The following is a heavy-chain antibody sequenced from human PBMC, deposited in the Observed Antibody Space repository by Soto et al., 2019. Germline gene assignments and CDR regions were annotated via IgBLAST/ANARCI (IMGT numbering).Heavy chain of an antibody. CDR3: TTGWYGFYYSGMDV. J-gene: IGHJ6*02. D-gene: IGHD6-13*01. V-gene: IGHV3-15*01. Sequence: GGSLRLSCAASGFTFSNAWMSWVRQAPGKGLEWVGRIKSKTDGGTTDYAAPVKGRFTISRDDSKNTLYLQMNSLKTEDTAVYYCTTGWYGFYYSGMDVWGQGTTVTVSS. CDR1: GFTFSNAW. CDR2: IKSKTDGGTT.